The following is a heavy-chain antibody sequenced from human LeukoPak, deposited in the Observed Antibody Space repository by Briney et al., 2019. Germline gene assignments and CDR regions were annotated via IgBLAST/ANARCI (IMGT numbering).Heavy chain of an antibody. CDR2: ISYDGSNK. D-gene: IGHD6-13*01. CDR3: ARDLGSWYEGSGWFDP. J-gene: IGHJ5*02. Sequence: GGSLRLSCAASGFTFSSYSMNWVRQAPGKGLEWVAVISYDGSNKYYADSVKGRFTISRDNSKNTLYLQMNSLRAEDTAVYYCARDLGSWYEGSGWFDPWGQGTLVTVSS. V-gene: IGHV3-30*03. CDR1: GFTFSSYS.